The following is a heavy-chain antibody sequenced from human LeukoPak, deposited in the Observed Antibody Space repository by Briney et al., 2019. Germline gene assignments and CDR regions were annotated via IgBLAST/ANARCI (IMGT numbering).Heavy chain of an antibody. CDR3: AREVPAAIPYYYYGMDV. J-gene: IGHJ6*02. V-gene: IGHV3-33*01. D-gene: IGHD2-2*02. Sequence: GRSLRLSCAASGFTFSSYGMHWVRQAPGKGLEWVAVIWYGGSNKYYADSVKGRFTISRDNSKNTLYLQMNSLRAEDTAVYYCAREVPAAIPYYYYGMDVWGQGTTVTVSS. CDR2: IWYGGSNK. CDR1: GFTFSSYG.